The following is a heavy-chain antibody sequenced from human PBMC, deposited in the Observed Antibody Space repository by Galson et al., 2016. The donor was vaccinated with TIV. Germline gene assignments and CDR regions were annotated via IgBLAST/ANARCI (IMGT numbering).Heavy chain of an antibody. V-gene: IGHV5-10-1*01. J-gene: IGHJ4*02. Sequence: QSGAEVKKPGESLRISCKGSGYSFTRYWINWVRQMPGKGLEWIGRIDPSDSYTNYSPSFQGHVTISVDKSISTAYLQWNSLKASDSAIYYCARERDSGYAYYFDFWGQGTPVTVSS. D-gene: IGHD6-25*01. CDR2: IDPSDSYT. CDR1: GYSFTRYW. CDR3: ARERDSGYAYYFDF.